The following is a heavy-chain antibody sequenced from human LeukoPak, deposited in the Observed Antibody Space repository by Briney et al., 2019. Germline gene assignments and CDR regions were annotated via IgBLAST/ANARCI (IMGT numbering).Heavy chain of an antibody. CDR1: GFTFSSYA. Sequence: GGSLRLSCAASGFTFSSYAMSWVRQAPGKGLEWVSAISGSGGSTYYADSVKGRFTISRDNSKNTLYLQMNSLRAEDTAVYYCAKDLGRRAGYGLGNYAFDIWGQGTMVTVSS. CDR2: ISGSGGST. CDR3: AKDLGRRAGYGLGNYAFDI. V-gene: IGHV3-23*01. J-gene: IGHJ3*02. D-gene: IGHD3-10*01.